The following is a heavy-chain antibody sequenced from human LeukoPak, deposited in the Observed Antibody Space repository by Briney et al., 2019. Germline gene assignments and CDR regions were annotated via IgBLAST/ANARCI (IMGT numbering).Heavy chain of an antibody. J-gene: IGHJ5*02. CDR1: GFRFTSFG. Sequence: ASVNVSCKASGFRFTSFGVSWVRQAPGQGLEWMGWISNYFGVTHYAEKFEDKVTMTIDTSTTTAYMELRRLRYDDTAVYYCARDSDYSGNGNGDWFDPWGQGTVVTVSS. D-gene: IGHD4-11*01. CDR3: ARDSDYSGNGNGDWFDP. V-gene: IGHV1-18*04. CDR2: ISNYFGVT.